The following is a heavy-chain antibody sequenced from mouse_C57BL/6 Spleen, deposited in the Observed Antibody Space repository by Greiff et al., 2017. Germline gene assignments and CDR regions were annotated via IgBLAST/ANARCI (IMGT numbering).Heavy chain of an antibody. D-gene: IGHD1-1*01. CDR2: IDPGDGDT. J-gene: IGHJ4*01. V-gene: IGHV1-80*01. Sequence: QVQLQQSGAELVKPGASVKISCKASGYAFSSYWMNWVKQRPGKGLEWIGQIDPGDGDTNYNGKFKGKATLTADKSSSTAYMQLSSLTSEDSAVYFCARGITTVVATSGAMGGRGKGTSVTASS. CDR1: GYAFSSYW. CDR3: ARGITTVVATSGAMGG.